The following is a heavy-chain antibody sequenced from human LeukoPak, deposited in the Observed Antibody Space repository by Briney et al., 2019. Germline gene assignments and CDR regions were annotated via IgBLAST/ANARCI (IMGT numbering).Heavy chain of an antibody. J-gene: IGHJ4*02. V-gene: IGHV3-7*03. Sequence: GGSLRLSCAASGFTFSACWMSWVRQAPGKGLEWVANINEGGSEKYYADSVKGRFTISRDNAKNSLYLQMNSLGAGDTAVYYCAREGYSYGHIDNWGPGTLGTVSS. D-gene: IGHD5-18*01. CDR1: GFTFSACW. CDR3: AREGYSYGHIDN. CDR2: INEGGSEK.